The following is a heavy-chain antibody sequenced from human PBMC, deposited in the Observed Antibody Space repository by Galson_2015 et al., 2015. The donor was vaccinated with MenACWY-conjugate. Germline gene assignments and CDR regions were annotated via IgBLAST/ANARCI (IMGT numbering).Heavy chain of an antibody. CDR2: ISWNSGST. CDR1: GFTFDDYA. Sequence: SLRLSCAASGFTFDDYAMHWVRQAPGKGLEWVSGISWNSGSTGYADSVKGRFTIPRDKAKNSLYLQMNSLRAEDTALYYCATDMASIVGGPPTDGYYSSDIDVWGPGTPVPVSS. CDR3: ATDMASIVGGPPTDGYYSSDIDV. J-gene: IGHJ6*02. V-gene: IGHV3-9*01. D-gene: IGHD1-26*01.